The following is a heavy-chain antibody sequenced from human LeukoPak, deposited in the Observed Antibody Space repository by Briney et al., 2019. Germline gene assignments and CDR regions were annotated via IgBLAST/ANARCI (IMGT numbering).Heavy chain of an antibody. CDR3: ARESPTYCSSTSCPRGYYYYYMDV. Sequence: SVKVSCKASGGTFSSYAISWVRQAPGQGLEWMGGIIPIFGTANYAQKFQGRVTITADESPSPAYMELSSLRSEDTAVYYCARESPTYCSSTSCPRGYYYYYMDVWGKGTTVTVSS. V-gene: IGHV1-69*13. CDR2: IIPIFGTA. CDR1: GGTFSSYA. D-gene: IGHD2-2*01. J-gene: IGHJ6*03.